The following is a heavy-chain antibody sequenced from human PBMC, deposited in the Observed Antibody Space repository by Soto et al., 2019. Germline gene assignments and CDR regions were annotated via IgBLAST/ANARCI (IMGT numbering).Heavy chain of an antibody. D-gene: IGHD6-13*01. J-gene: IGHJ4*02. Sequence: PGGSLRLSCAASGFTFSSYTMSRVRQAPGKGLEWVSAISGSGGSTYYADSVKGRFTISRDNSKNTLYLQMNSLRAEDTAVYYFAKDRSGPIATARSYWGQGTLVTVSS. V-gene: IGHV3-23*01. CDR2: ISGSGGST. CDR1: GFTFSSYT. CDR3: AKDRSGPIATARSY.